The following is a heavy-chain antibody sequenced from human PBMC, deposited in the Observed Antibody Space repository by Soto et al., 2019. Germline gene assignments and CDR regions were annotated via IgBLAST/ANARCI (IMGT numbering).Heavy chain of an antibody. Sequence: ETLSLTCAVYGASLSDHYWNWIRQPAGKGLEWIGRVSTNGATNYNPSLESRVTMSVDTSKNQFSLKLTSVTAADTAVYFCARADYEILTGSYAMDVWGQGTTVTVS. CDR1: GASLSDHY. CDR2: VSTNGAT. V-gene: IGHV4-59*10. CDR3: ARADYEILTGSYAMDV. J-gene: IGHJ6*02. D-gene: IGHD3-9*01.